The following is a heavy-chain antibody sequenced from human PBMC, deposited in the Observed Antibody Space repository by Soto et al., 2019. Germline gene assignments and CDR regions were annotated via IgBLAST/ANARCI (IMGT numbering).Heavy chain of an antibody. J-gene: IGHJ4*02. CDR1: GGSISSGGYY. CDR3: ARGRDGDYGYYFDY. D-gene: IGHD4-17*01. Sequence: PSETLSLTCTVSGGSISSGGYYWSWIRQHPGKGLEWIGYIYYSGSTYYNPSLKSRVTISVDTSKNQFSLKLSSVTAADTAVYYCARGRDGDYGYYFDYWGQGTLVTVSS. CDR2: IYYSGST. V-gene: IGHV4-31*03.